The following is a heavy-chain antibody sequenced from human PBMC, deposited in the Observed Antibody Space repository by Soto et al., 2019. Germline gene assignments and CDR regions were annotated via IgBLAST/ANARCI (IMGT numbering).Heavy chain of an antibody. CDR1: GFTFSDYY. CDR3: ARHGSCYYYLLDF. Sequence: GGALRLSCAASGFTFSDYYMSLIRQAPGKGLEWVSYISSSGSTIYYADSVKGRFTISRDNAKNSLYLQMNSLRAEDTAVYYFARHGSCYYYLLDFWGKGTTVTVSS. V-gene: IGHV3-11*01. J-gene: IGHJ6*03. D-gene: IGHD1-26*01. CDR2: ISSSGSTI.